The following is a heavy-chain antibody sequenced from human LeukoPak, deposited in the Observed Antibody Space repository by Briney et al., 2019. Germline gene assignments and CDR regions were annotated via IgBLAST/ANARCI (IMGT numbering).Heavy chain of an antibody. J-gene: IGHJ4*02. V-gene: IGHV1-58*02. CDR1: VFTFTSSA. D-gene: IGHD5-12*01. Sequence: SVKVSCKASVFTFTSSAMHWVRQARGQRREWIGWIVVGSGNTNYAQKFQERVTITSDMSTGTAYLELSSLRYEDTAVYYCAAERFYSGYDRGPYFDYWAQGTRVRVSS. CDR3: AAERFYSGYDRGPYFDY. CDR2: IVVGSGNT.